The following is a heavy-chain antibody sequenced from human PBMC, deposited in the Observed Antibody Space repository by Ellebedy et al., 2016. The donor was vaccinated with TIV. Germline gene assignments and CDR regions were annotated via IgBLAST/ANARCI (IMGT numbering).Heavy chain of an antibody. Sequence: GESLKISCAASDXSFTTYTFXXVPXXXGKGLXXXXXXXXXXYYIYYADSVKGRFTISRDNAKTSLYLQMNSLIADDTAAYYCARDLSLRIGYYYGMDVWGQGTTVTVSS. CDR3: ARDLSLRIGYYYGMDV. CDR1: DXSFTTYT. CDR2: XXXXXYYI. D-gene: IGHD4-17*01. J-gene: IGHJ6*02. V-gene: IGHV3-21*01.